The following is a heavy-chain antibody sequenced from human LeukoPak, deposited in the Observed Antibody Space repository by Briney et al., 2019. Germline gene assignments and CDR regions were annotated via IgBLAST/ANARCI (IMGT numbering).Heavy chain of an antibody. CDR3: AKEELYSSGWYSF. Sequence: PGGSLRLSCAASGFTFSSYEMNWVRQAPGKGLEWVSAISGSGGSTYYADSVKGRFTISRDNSKNTLYLQMNSLRAEDTAVYYCAKEELYSSGWYSFWGQGTLVTVSS. V-gene: IGHV3-23*01. CDR1: GFTFSSYE. J-gene: IGHJ4*02. D-gene: IGHD6-19*01. CDR2: ISGSGGST.